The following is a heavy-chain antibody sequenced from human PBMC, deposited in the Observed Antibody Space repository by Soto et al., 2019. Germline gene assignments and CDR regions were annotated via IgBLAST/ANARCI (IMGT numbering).Heavy chain of an antibody. CDR3: ARDAAHYYYDSPPSWFDP. J-gene: IGHJ5*02. D-gene: IGHD3-22*01. CDR2: IYYSGST. Sequence: PSETLSLTCTVSGGSISSYYWSWIRQPPGKGLEWIGYIYYSGSTNYNPSLKSRVTISVDTSKNQFSLKLSSVTAADTAVYYCARDAAHYYYDSPPSWFDPWGQGTLVTVSS. V-gene: IGHV4-59*01. CDR1: GGSISSYY.